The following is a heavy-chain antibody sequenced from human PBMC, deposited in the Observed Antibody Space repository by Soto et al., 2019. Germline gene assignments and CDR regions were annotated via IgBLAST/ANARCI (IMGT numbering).Heavy chain of an antibody. CDR3: TTGLPSFNYYYYYGMDV. J-gene: IGHJ6*02. CDR1: GFTFSNAW. CDR2: IKSKTDGGAT. V-gene: IGHV3-15*01. D-gene: IGHD2-21*02. Sequence: GGSLRLSCVASGFTFSNAWMSWVRQAPGKGLEWVGRIKSKTDGGATDYAAPVKGRFTISRDDSKNTLYLQMNSLKTEDTAVYYCTTGLPSFNYYYYYGMDVWGQGTTVTVSS.